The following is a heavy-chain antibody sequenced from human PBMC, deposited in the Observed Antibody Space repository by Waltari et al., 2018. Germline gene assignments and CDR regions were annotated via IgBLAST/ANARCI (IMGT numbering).Heavy chain of an antibody. Sequence: QVQLQESGPGLVKPSETLSLTCAVSGYSISSGSYWGWIRQPPGKGLEWIGSIYHSGSTYYNPSLKSRVTISVDTSKNQFSLKLSSVTAADTAVYYCAREDEQQLGSIWGQGTLVTVSS. V-gene: IGHV4-38-2*01. CDR2: IYHSGST. J-gene: IGHJ4*02. CDR1: GYSISSGSY. D-gene: IGHD6-13*01. CDR3: AREDEQQLGSI.